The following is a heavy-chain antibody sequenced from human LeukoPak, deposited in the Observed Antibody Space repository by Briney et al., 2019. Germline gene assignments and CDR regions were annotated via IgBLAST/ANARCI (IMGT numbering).Heavy chain of an antibody. J-gene: IGHJ4*02. CDR2: IYYSGST. CDR1: GDSISSYY. CDR3: ARVRYDILTGYKYYFDY. D-gene: IGHD3-9*01. Sequence: PSETLSLTCTVSGDSISSYYWSWIRQPPGKGLEWIGYIYYSGSTNYNPSLKSRVTISVDTSKNQFSLKLSSVTAADTAVYYCARVRYDILTGYKYYFDYWGQGTLVTVSS. V-gene: IGHV4-59*01.